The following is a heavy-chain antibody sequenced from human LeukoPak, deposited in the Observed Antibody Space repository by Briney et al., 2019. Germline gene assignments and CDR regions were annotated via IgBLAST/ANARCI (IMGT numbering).Heavy chain of an antibody. CDR1: GFTFSDYY. CDR2: INGDGSST. Sequence: PGGSLRLSCAASGFTFSDYYMHWVRQAPGKGLLWISHINGDGSSTGYADSVKGRFTISRDNAKNILYLQMNSLRAEDTAVYYCSRGTYPYPSDNWGQGALVTVSS. J-gene: IGHJ4*02. V-gene: IGHV3-74*01. D-gene: IGHD3-10*01. CDR3: SRGTYPYPSDN.